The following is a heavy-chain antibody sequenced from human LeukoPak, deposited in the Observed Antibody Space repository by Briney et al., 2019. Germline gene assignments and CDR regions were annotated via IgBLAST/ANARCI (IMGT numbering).Heavy chain of an antibody. Sequence: QSGGSLRLSCAASGFTFSSYWMHWVRQAPGKGLVWVSRINSDGSSTSYAGSVKGRFTISRDNSKNTLYLQMNSLRAEDTAIYYCVRGDNTSLAFDIWGRGTMVTVSS. D-gene: IGHD1-26*01. J-gene: IGHJ3*02. CDR2: INSDGSST. V-gene: IGHV3-74*01. CDR1: GFTFSSYW. CDR3: VRGDNTSLAFDI.